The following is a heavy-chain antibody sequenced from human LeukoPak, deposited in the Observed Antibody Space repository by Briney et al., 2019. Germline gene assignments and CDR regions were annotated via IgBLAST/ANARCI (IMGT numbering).Heavy chain of an antibody. Sequence: ASVEVSCKASGYTFTDYYMHWVRQAPGQGLEWMGWINPNSGDTKYTQKFQGRVTMTRDTSINTAYMELSSLRSEDTAVYYCARGVEQQLFWYYYYMDVWGKGTTVTISS. J-gene: IGHJ6*03. D-gene: IGHD6-13*01. CDR2: INPNSGDT. CDR3: ARGVEQQLFWYYYYMDV. V-gene: IGHV1-2*02. CDR1: GYTFTDYY.